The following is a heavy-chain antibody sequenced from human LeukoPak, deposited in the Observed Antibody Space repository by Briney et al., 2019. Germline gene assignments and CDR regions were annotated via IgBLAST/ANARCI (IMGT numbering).Heavy chain of an antibody. Sequence: SETLSLTCTVSGSSISSSSYYWGWIRQPPGKGLEWIGSIYYSGSTYYNPSLKSRVTISVDTSKNQFSLKLSSVTAADTAVYYCSVSSGWYVAPDYWGQGTLVTVSS. V-gene: IGHV4-39*01. D-gene: IGHD6-19*01. CDR3: SVSSGWYVAPDY. J-gene: IGHJ4*02. CDR1: GSSISSSSYY. CDR2: IYYSGST.